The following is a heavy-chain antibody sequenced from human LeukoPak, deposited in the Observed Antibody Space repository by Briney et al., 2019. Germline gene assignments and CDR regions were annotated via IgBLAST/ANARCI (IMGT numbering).Heavy chain of an antibody. V-gene: IGHV3-33*06. CDR1: GFTFSSYG. CDR2: IWYDGSNK. D-gene: IGHD1-26*01. J-gene: IGHJ4*02. CDR3: AKDVGKWESLHFFDY. Sequence: GGSLRLSCAASGFTFSSYGMHWVRQAPGKGLEWVAVIWYDGSNKYYADSVKGRFTISRDNSKNTLYLQMNSLRGDDTAVYYCAKDVGKWESLHFFDYWGQGTLVTVSS.